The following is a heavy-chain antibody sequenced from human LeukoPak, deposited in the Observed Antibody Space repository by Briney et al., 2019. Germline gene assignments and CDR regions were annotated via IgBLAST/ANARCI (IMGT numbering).Heavy chain of an antibody. J-gene: IGHJ5*01. Sequence: GRSLRLSCSASGFVFSDYPLHWIRQSPGKGPEWVAVISFDGSHQYYADSVKGRFTVSRDNAKNSLYLQMDILKPEDTAFYYCAKVDGYNSGWYDSWGQGTLVTVSS. CDR3: AKVDGYNSGWYDS. CDR1: GFVFSDYP. CDR2: ISFDGSHQ. D-gene: IGHD6-19*01. V-gene: IGHV3-30*01.